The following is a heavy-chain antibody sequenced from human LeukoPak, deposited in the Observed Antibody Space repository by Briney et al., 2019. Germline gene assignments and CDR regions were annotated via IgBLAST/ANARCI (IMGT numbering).Heavy chain of an antibody. D-gene: IGHD6-13*01. V-gene: IGHV3-23*01. CDR3: AKRDSRCWYFDY. Sequence: GGSLRLSCAASGFTFSSYAMSWVRQAPGKGLEWVSAISGSGDNTYYADSVKGRFTISRDTSKNTLYLQMNSLRAGDTAVYYCAKRDSRCWYFDYWGQGTLVTVSS. CDR2: ISGSGDNT. J-gene: IGHJ4*02. CDR1: GFTFSSYA.